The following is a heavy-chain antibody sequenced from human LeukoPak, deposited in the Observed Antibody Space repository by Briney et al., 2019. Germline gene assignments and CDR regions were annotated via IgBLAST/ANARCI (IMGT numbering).Heavy chain of an antibody. Sequence: SGWSLRLSCAASGFTFSSYGMHWVRQAPGKGLEWVAVISYDGSNKYYADSVKGRFTISRDNSKNTLYLQMNSLRAEDTAVYYCAKEGVKCSSTSCYRNYYYYGMDVWGKGTTVTVSS. CDR1: GFTFSSYG. CDR3: AKEGVKCSSTSCYRNYYYYGMDV. J-gene: IGHJ6*04. D-gene: IGHD2-2*02. CDR2: ISYDGSNK. V-gene: IGHV3-30*18.